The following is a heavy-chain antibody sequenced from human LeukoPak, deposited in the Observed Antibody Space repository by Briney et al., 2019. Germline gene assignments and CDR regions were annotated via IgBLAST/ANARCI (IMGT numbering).Heavy chain of an antibody. D-gene: IGHD3-10*01. J-gene: IGHJ6*03. CDR3: ARGFILWFGESHYYMDV. Sequence: ASVKVSCKASGGTFSSYAISWVRQAPGQGLEWMGWMNPNSGNTGYAQKFQGRVTMTRNTSISTAYMELSSLRSEDTAVYYCARGFILWFGESHYYMDVWGKGTTVTISS. CDR2: MNPNSGNT. CDR1: GGTFSSYA. V-gene: IGHV1-8*02.